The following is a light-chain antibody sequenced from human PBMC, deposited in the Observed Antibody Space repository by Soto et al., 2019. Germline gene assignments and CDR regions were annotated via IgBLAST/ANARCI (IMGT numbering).Light chain of an antibody. Sequence: TVSASVGDSVTITCRASQGISSWLAWYQQKPGKAPKLLIYAASTLQSGVPSRFTGSGSGTEFTLTICSLQPDDFTTYCCQQDNSHSWSFGQVCKVEFK. J-gene: IGKJ1*01. V-gene: IGKV1-5*01. CDR2: AAS. CDR1: QGISSW. CDR3: QQDNSHSWS.